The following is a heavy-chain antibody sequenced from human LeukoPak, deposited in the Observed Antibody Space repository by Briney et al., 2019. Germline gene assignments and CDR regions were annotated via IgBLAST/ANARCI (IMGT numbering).Heavy chain of an antibody. D-gene: IGHD3-22*01. V-gene: IGHV4-59*01. CDR2: IYYSGST. Sequence: SETLSLTCTVSGGSISSYYWSWIRQPPGKGLEWIGYIYYSGSTNYNPSLKSRATISVDTSKNQFSLKLSSVTAADTAVYYCARAPDYYDSSGYYYVYDYWGQGTLVTVSS. CDR3: ARAPDYYDSSGYYYVYDY. CDR1: GGSISSYY. J-gene: IGHJ4*02.